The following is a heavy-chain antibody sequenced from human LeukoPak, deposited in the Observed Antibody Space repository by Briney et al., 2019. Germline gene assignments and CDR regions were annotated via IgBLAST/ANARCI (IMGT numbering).Heavy chain of an antibody. J-gene: IGHJ4*02. CDR3: AKGSLSVTTKTYFDS. V-gene: IGHV3-23*01. CDR1: GFTFSSYN. Sequence: PGGSLRLSCAASGFTFSSYNMNWVRQAPGKGLEWVSGLGGSGTCTYYADSVKGRFTISRDNSKNTLYLQMNSLRADDTAIYYCAKGSLSVTTKTYFDSWGQGTLVTVSS. CDR2: LGGSGTCT. D-gene: IGHD4-17*01.